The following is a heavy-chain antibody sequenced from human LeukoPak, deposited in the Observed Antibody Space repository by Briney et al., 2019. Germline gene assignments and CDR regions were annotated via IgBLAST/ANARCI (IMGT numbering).Heavy chain of an antibody. CDR1: GGTFSSYA. J-gene: IGHJ4*02. Sequence: SVKVSCKASGGTFSSYAISWVRQAPGQGLEWMGGIIPIFGTANYAQKFQGRVTITADESTSTAYMELSSLRSEDTAVYYCAKDLGRYRNNYFDYWGQGTLVTVSS. D-gene: IGHD1-26*01. V-gene: IGHV1-69*01. CDR2: IIPIFGTA. CDR3: AKDLGRYRNNYFDY.